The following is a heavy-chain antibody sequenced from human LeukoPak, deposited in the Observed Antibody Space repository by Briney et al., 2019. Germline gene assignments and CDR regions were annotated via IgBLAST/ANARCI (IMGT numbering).Heavy chain of an antibody. V-gene: IGHV3-7*04. CDR2: IKQDGSEK. Sequence: VGSLRLSCAASGFTFSTYWMSWVRQAPRTRLEWVASIKQDGSEKSYVDSVKGRFTISRDNAKNSLYLQMNSLRAEDTAVYYCARGGYQLLWYWGQGTLVTVSS. CDR1: GFTFSTYW. J-gene: IGHJ4*02. D-gene: IGHD2-2*01. CDR3: ARGGYQLLWY.